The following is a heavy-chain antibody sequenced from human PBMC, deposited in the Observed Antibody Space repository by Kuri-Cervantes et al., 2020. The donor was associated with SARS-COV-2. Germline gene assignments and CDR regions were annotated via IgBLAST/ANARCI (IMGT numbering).Heavy chain of an antibody. V-gene: IGHV3-30*18. D-gene: IGHD6-19*01. CDR2: VSFDGSVT. Sequence: GESMKITCAASGFAFSHYGMHWVRQAPGRGLDWVAVVSFDGSVTHYADSVKGRFIASRDNSRNIVYLQMNNLKIEDTAVYHCAKDGAPYSSGSSDYWGQGTLVTVSS. J-gene: IGHJ4*02. CDR1: GFAFSHYG. CDR3: AKDGAPYSSGSSDY.